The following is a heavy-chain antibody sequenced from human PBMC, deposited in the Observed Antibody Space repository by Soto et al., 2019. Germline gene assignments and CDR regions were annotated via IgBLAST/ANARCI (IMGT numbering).Heavy chain of an antibody. CDR1: GGTFSSYA. V-gene: IGHV1-69*13. Sequence: SVKVSCKASGGTFSSYAISWVRQAPGRGLEWMGGIIPIFGTANYAQKFQGRVTITADESTSTAYMELSSLRSEDTAVYYCARVLGGYYDSSPIGMDVWGQGTTVTVSS. D-gene: IGHD3-22*01. J-gene: IGHJ6*02. CDR3: ARVLGGYYDSSPIGMDV. CDR2: IIPIFGTA.